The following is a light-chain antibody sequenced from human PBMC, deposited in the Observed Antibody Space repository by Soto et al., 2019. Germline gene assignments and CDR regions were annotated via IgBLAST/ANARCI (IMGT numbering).Light chain of an antibody. Sequence: EIVLTQSPGTLSLSPGERATLSCRASQSVSSSYLAWYQHKPGQAPRLLIYGASSRATGIPDRFSGSGSGTDCTLTISRLEPEDFAVYYCQQHGSSPHTFGQGTKLEIK. V-gene: IGKV3-20*01. CDR3: QQHGSSPHT. J-gene: IGKJ2*01. CDR1: QSVSSSY. CDR2: GAS.